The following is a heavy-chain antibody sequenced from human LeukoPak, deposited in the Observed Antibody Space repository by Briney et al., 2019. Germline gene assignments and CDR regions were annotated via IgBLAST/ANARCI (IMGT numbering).Heavy chain of an antibody. J-gene: IGHJ4*02. D-gene: IGHD1-7*01. V-gene: IGHV1-8*01. CDR2: MNPNSGNT. CDR3: ASSRAITGTTVDY. CDR1: GYTFTSYD. Sequence: ASVKVSCKASGYTFTSYDINWVRQATGQGLEWMGWMNPNSGNTGYAQKFQGRVTMTRNTSISTAYMELSSLRSEDTAVYYCASSRAITGTTVDYWGQGTLVTVSS.